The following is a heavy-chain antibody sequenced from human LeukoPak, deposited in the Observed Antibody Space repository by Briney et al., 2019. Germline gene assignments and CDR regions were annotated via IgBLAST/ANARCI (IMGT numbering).Heavy chain of an antibody. CDR2: IKSDGTST. CDR3: ARYGEN. J-gene: IGHJ4*02. D-gene: IGHD3-10*01. Sequence: GGSLRLSCAASGFTLSSYWMHRVRQAPGKGLVWVSRIKSDGTSTCYADSVKGRFTISRDNAKNTLYLQMNSLRAEDTAVYYCARYGENWGQGTLVTVSS. V-gene: IGHV3-74*01. CDR1: GFTLSSYW.